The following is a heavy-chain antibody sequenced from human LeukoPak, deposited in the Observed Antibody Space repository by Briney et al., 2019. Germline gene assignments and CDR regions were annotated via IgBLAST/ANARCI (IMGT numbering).Heavy chain of an antibody. CDR3: AKSPPRITIFGVVTHFDY. J-gene: IGHJ4*02. Sequence: QAGGSLRLSCAASGFTFSSYAMSWVRQAPGKGLEWVSAISGSGGSTYYADSVKGRFTISRDNSKNTLYLQMNSLRAEDTAVYYCAKSPPRITIFGVVTHFDYWGQGTLVTVSS. CDR1: GFTFSSYA. CDR2: ISGSGGST. V-gene: IGHV3-23*01. D-gene: IGHD3-3*01.